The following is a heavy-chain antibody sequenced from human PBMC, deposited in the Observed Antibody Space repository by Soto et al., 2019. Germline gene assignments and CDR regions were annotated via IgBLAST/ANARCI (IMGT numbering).Heavy chain of an antibody. CDR2: INHSGST. Sequence: SETLSLTCAVYGGSFSGYYRTWIRQPPGTGLEWIGEINHSGSTNYNPSLKSRVTISVDTSKNQISLKLTSVTAADTAVYYCARDKITGLFDYWGQGTLVTVSS. J-gene: IGHJ4*02. CDR1: GGSFSGYY. CDR3: ARDKITGLFDY. V-gene: IGHV4-34*01. D-gene: IGHD2-8*02.